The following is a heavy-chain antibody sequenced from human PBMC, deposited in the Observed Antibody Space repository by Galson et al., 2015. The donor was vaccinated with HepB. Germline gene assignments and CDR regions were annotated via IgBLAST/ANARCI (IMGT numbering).Heavy chain of an antibody. V-gene: IGHV4-34*01. CDR2: INHSGST. CDR3: ARGKPYRRIAASHYYGMDV. D-gene: IGHD6-25*01. CDR1: GGSFSGYY. Sequence: AVYGGSFSGYYWSWIRQPPGKGLEWIGEINHSGSTNYNPSLKSRVTISVDTSKNQFSLKLSSVTAADTAVYYCARGKPYRRIAASHYYGMDVWGQGTTVTVSS. J-gene: IGHJ6*02.